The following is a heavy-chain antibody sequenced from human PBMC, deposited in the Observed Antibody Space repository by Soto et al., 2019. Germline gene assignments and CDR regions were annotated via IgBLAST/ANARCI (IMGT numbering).Heavy chain of an antibody. Sequence: QVQLQESGPGLVKPSQTLSLTCTVSGGSISSGGYYWSWIRQHPGKGLEWIGYIYYSGSTYYNPSLTSRVTISVDTSKNQFSLKLSSVTAADTAVYYCARGRYGDYYFDYWGQGTLVTVSS. J-gene: IGHJ4*02. D-gene: IGHD4-17*01. CDR2: IYYSGST. CDR3: ARGRYGDYYFDY. CDR1: GGSISSGGYY. V-gene: IGHV4-31*03.